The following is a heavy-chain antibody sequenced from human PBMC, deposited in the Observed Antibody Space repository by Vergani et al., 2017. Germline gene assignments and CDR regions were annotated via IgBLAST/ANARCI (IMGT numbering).Heavy chain of an antibody. J-gene: IGHJ6*03. CDR1: GGSFTSYH. CDR3: ARVNTETNGHLYYYYYMDV. CDR2: IDHTGRP. V-gene: IGHV4-34*01. Sequence: QVQLQQWGGGLLKPSETLSLTCVVNGGSFTSYHWTWIRQSPGEGLEWVGDIDHTGRPDYNPSLKSRLTMSVDKSRNQFSLPLNSVTATVTAIYFCARVNTETNGHLYYYYYMDVWGQGTAVTVS. D-gene: IGHD4-11*01.